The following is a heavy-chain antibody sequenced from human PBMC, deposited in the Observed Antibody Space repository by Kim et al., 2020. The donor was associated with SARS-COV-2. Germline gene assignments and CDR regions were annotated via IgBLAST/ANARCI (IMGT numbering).Heavy chain of an antibody. D-gene: IGHD4-17*01. V-gene: IGHV4-59*01. CDR3: ARNYDYGAQSLAFDF. Sequence: PSLKRRVTISVDTSKNQFSLKLRSVTAADTAVYYCARNYDYGAQSLAFDFWGQGTVVIVSP. J-gene: IGHJ3*01.